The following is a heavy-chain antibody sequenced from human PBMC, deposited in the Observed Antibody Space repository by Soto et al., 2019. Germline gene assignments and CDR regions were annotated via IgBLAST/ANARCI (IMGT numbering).Heavy chain of an antibody. Sequence: SLRLSCAASVFTSGSYAMPWVRQAPGKVLEWVSGISSAGRTNYAVSVKGRFTISRDNSKNTLYLQMNSLRDEDTAVYYCAKVNLFVGATIFGMDVWGQGTTDTVSS. CDR2: ISSAGRT. CDR3: AKVNLFVGATIFGMDV. J-gene: IGHJ6*02. D-gene: IGHD1-26*01. V-gene: IGHV3-23*01. CDR1: VFTSGSYA.